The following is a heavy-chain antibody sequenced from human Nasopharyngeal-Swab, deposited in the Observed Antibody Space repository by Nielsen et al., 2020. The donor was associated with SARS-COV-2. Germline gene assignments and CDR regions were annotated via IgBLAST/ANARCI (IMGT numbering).Heavy chain of an antibody. D-gene: IGHD2-21*02. Sequence: GESLKISCAASGFTFSDHYMDWVRQAPGKGLEWVGRTRNKANSYTTEYAASAKGRFTISRDDSKNSLYLQMNSLKTEDTAVYYCRVVVTATDFDYWGQGTLVTVSS. CDR2: TRNKANSYTT. J-gene: IGHJ4*02. CDR3: RVVVTATDFDY. CDR1: GFTFSDHY. V-gene: IGHV3-72*01.